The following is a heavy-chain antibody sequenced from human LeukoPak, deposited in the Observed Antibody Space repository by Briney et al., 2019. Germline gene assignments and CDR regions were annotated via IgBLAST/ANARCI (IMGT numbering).Heavy chain of an antibody. J-gene: IGHJ1*01. CDR2: ISAYNGNT. CDR1: GYTFTSYG. CDR3: ARPPNEVAASGTMKY. Sequence: GASVKVSCKASGYTFTSYGISWVRQAPGQGLEWMGWISAYNGNTNYAQKLQGRVTMTRDTSISTAYMELSSLRSDDTAVYFCARPPNEVAASGTMKYWGQGTLVIVSS. V-gene: IGHV1-18*01. D-gene: IGHD6-13*01.